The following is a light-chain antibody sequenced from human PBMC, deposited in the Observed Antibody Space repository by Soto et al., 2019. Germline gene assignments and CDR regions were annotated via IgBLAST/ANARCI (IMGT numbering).Light chain of an antibody. CDR2: GAS. J-gene: IGKJ1*01. CDR3: QHYGTSWWT. Sequence: SVLTLSPGTLSLSPGERATLSCRAGQSVSSSYLAWYQQKPGQAPRLLISGASGRATGIPVRFSSSGSETDFTLTISRLEPEDFAVYYCQHYGTSWWTFGQGTKVDI. V-gene: IGKV3-20*01. CDR1: QSVSSSY.